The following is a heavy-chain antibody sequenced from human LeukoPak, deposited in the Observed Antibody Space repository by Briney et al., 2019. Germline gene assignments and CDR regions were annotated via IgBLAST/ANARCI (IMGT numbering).Heavy chain of an antibody. CDR1: GFTFSSYS. V-gene: IGHV3-21*01. CDR2: ITSSSNYI. CDR3: AKVKGGSNYAFDI. Sequence: GGSLRLSCAASGFTFSSYSMNWVRQAPGKGLEWVSSITSSSNYIYYADSVKGRFTISRDNAKNSLYLQMNSLRAEDTAVYYCAKVKGGSNYAFDIWGQGTMVTVSS. J-gene: IGHJ3*02. D-gene: IGHD4-11*01.